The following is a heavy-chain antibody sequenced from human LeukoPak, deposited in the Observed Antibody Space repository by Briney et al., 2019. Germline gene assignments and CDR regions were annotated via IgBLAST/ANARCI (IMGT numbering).Heavy chain of an antibody. Sequence: ASVKVSCKASGYTFTAYYIHWVRQAPGQGLEWMGWINPKSGGTNYAQRFQGRVTMTRDTSISTAYMELSRLRSDDTAVYYCARDPSSSYPLDYWGQGTLVTVSS. J-gene: IGHJ4*02. CDR3: ARDPSSSYPLDY. V-gene: IGHV1-2*02. CDR1: GYTFTAYY. CDR2: INPKSGGT. D-gene: IGHD6-6*01.